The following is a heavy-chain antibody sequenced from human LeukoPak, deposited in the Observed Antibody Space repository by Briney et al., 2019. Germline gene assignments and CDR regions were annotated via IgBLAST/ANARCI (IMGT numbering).Heavy chain of an antibody. Sequence: GGSLRLSCAASGFTFSSYAMTWVRQAPGMGLEWVSPIKSHGDNTYYSDSVKGRFTISRDNSRNTLFLQMNNLRAEDTAVYYCAKVPNTNSPGVDYWGQGTLVTVSS. D-gene: IGHD7-27*01. J-gene: IGHJ4*02. CDR2: IKSHGDNT. CDR1: GFTFSSYA. V-gene: IGHV3-23*01. CDR3: AKVPNTNSPGVDY.